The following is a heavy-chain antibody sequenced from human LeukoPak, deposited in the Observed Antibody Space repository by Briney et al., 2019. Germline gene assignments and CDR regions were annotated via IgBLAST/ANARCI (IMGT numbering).Heavy chain of an antibody. D-gene: IGHD6-13*01. Sequence: GRSLRLSCAASGFTFSSYAMHWVRQAPGKGLEWVAVISYDGNNKYYADSVKGRFTISRDNSKNTLYLQMNSLRAEDTAVYYCARDVYSSSWFPNYYYYYGMDVWGQGTTVTVSS. J-gene: IGHJ6*02. CDR3: ARDVYSSSWFPNYYYYYGMDV. CDR1: GFTFSSYA. CDR2: ISYDGNNK. V-gene: IGHV3-30-3*01.